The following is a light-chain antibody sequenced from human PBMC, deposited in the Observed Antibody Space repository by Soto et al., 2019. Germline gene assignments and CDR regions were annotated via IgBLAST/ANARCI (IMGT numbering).Light chain of an antibody. CDR3: QQYGSSPSA. Sequence: EIVLTQSPGTLSLSPGERATLSCRASQSVSNNYLAWYQQKPGRAPRLLIYHASSRATGIPDRFSGGGSGTDLTLTISRLEPEDFAIYYCQQYGSSPSAFGLGTRLEIK. CDR2: HAS. V-gene: IGKV3-20*01. J-gene: IGKJ5*01. CDR1: QSVSNNY.